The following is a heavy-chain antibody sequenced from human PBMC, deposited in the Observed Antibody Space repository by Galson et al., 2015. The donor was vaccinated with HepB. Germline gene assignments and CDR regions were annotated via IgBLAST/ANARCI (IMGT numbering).Heavy chain of an antibody. V-gene: IGHV3-30*18. CDR3: AKAPAARPEDY. J-gene: IGHJ4*02. CDR2: ISYDGSNK. D-gene: IGHD6-6*01. CDR1: GFTSSSYG. Sequence: SLRLSCAASGFTSSSYGMHWVRQAPGKGLEWVAVISYDGSNKYYADSVKGRFTISRDNSKNTLYLQMNSLRAEDTAVYYCAKAPAARPEDYWGQGTLVTVSS.